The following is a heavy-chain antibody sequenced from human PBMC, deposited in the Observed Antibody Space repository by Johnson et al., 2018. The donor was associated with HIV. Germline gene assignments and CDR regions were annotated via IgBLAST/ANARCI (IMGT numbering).Heavy chain of an antibody. CDR3: ARGGLEYSSALGLGYAFDV. V-gene: IGHV3-30-3*01. CDR2: ISYDGSNE. J-gene: IGHJ3*01. Sequence: QVQLVESGGGLVQPGGSLRLSCGASGFTFSSYAMHWVRQAPGKGLEWVAVISYDGSNEYYAESVKGRITISRDNSKNTLYLQMNSLRAEDTAVYYCARGGLEYSSALGLGYAFDVWGQGSVVTVSS. D-gene: IGHD6-25*01. CDR1: GFTFSSYA.